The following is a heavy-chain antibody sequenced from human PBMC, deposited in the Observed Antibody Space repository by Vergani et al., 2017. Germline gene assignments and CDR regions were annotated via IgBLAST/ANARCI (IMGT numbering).Heavy chain of an antibody. Sequence: ELQLLESGGGLVQPGGSLRLSCAASGFTFSSYAMSWVRQAPGKGLEWVSAISGSGGSTYYADSVKGRFTISRDNSKNTLYLQMNSLRAEDTAVYYCAKDIRMSVAAFDIWGQGTMVTVSS. CDR2: ISGSGGST. CDR3: AKDIRMSVAAFDI. CDR1: GFTFSSYA. J-gene: IGHJ3*02. V-gene: IGHV3-23*01. D-gene: IGHD3-16*01.